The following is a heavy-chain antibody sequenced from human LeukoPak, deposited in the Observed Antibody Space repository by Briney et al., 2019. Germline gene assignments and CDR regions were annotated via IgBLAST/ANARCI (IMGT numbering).Heavy chain of an antibody. CDR1: GYTFTSYG. CDR2: IIPIFGTA. J-gene: IGHJ5*02. Sequence: GASVKVSCKASGYTFTSYGISWVRQAPGQGLEWMGGIIPIFGTANYAQKFQGRVTITADESTSTAYMELSSLRSEDTAVYYCARAINPNWFAPWGQGTLVTVSS. V-gene: IGHV1-69*13. D-gene: IGHD1-14*01. CDR3: ARAINPNWFAP.